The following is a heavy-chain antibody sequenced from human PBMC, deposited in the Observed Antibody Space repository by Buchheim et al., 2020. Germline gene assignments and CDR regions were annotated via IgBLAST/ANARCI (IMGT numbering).Heavy chain of an antibody. CDR1: GFKFDDYG. Sequence: EVQLVESGGGVVRLGGSLRLSCAVSGFKFDDYGMSWVRQVPGKGLEWVSGISWNGASTSYADSVRGRFTISRHNAQKSLYLHMNSLRTEDTALYHCARGPDTSGYFYYFDLWGQGTL. D-gene: IGHD3-22*01. CDR2: ISWNGAST. CDR3: ARGPDTSGYFYYFDL. J-gene: IGHJ4*02. V-gene: IGHV3-20*01.